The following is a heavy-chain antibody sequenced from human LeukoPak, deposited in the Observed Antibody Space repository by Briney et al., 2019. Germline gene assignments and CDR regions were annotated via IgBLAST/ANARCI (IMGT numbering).Heavy chain of an antibody. Sequence: PGGSLRLSCAASGFTFSSYWMHWVRQAPGKGLMWVSRINSDGSTTSYADSVKGRLTISRDNAKNTLYLQMNSLRVEDTAVYYCTRINYGWGQGTLVTVSS. J-gene: IGHJ4*02. CDR2: INSDGSTT. CDR3: TRINYG. D-gene: IGHD3-16*01. CDR1: GFTFSSYW. V-gene: IGHV3-74*01.